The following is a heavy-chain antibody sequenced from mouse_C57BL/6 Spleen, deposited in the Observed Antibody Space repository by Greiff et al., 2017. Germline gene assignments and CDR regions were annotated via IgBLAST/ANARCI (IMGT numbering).Heavy chain of an antibody. CDR1: GFSLTSYA. V-gene: IGHV2-9-1*01. Sequence: VKLQESGPGLVAPSQSLSITCTVSGFSLTSYAISWVRQPPGKGLEWLGVIWTGGGTNYNSALKSRLSISKDNSKSQVFLKMNSLQTDDTARYYCARYYGSSFYYFDYWGQGTTLTVSS. CDR2: IWTGGGT. D-gene: IGHD1-1*01. J-gene: IGHJ2*01. CDR3: ARYYGSSFYYFDY.